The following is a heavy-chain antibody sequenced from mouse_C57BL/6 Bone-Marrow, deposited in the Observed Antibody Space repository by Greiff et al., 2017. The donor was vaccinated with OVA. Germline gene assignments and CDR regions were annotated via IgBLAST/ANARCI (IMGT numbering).Heavy chain of an antibody. CDR1: GYTFTDYN. Sequence: EVKLVESGPELVKPGASVKIPCKASGYTFTDYNMDWVKQSHGKSLEWIGDINPNNGGTIYNQKFKGKATLTVDKSSSTAYMELRSLTSEDTAVYYCARRGLLRSLAYWGQGTLVTVSA. J-gene: IGHJ3*01. CDR2: INPNNGGT. V-gene: IGHV1-18*01. D-gene: IGHD1-1*01. CDR3: ARRGLLRSLAY.